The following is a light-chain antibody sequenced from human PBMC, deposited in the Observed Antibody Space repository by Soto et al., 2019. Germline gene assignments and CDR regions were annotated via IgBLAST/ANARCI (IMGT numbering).Light chain of an antibody. J-gene: IGKJ5*01. CDR3: QQYYDLPIT. V-gene: IGKV1-33*01. CDR2: DAS. CDR1: QDIDKF. Sequence: DIQMTQSPSSLSASVGDRVTITCQASQDIDKFLNWYQQKPGKAPKLLIDDASNLETGVPSRFSGSGSGTDFTFIISSLQSEDIATYYCQQYYDLPITFGQGTRLESK.